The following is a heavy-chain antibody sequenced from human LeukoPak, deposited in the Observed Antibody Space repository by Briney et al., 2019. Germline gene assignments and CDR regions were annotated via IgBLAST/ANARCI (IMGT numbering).Heavy chain of an antibody. CDR2: ISGSGGST. J-gene: IGHJ6*04. V-gene: IGHV3-23*01. D-gene: IGHD3-3*01. CDR1: GFTFSSYA. CDR3: AKDFWSGYGVDV. Sequence: GGTLRLSCAASGFTFSSYAMSWVRQAPGKGLEWVSAISGSGGSTYYADSVKGRFTISRDNSKNTLYLQMNSLRAEGTAVYYCAKDFWSGYGVDVWGKGTTVTVSS.